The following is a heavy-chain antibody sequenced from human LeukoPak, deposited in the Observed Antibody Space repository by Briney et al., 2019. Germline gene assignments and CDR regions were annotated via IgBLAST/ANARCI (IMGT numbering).Heavy chain of an antibody. CDR3: ARRWDRIRLDEYFDH. CDR1: VFSISSGHF. D-gene: IGHD1-26*01. V-gene: IGHV4-38-2*01. Sequence: SETLSLICSVSVFSISSGHFWAWIRQTPEKGLEWIGSIGNMHWGGDGVVYYNPSLNSRVSLSVDTSKNQFSLRLTSVTATDTVIYYCARRWDRIRLDEYFDHWGQGMLVTVSS. CDR2: IGNMHWGGDGVV. J-gene: IGHJ4*02.